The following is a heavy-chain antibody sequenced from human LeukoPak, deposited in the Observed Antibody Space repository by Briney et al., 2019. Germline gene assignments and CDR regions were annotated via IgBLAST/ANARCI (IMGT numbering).Heavy chain of an antibody. Sequence: SGPALVKPTQTLTLTCTFSGFSLSTSGMCVSWIRQPPGKALEWLALIGWDDDKYYSTSLKTRLTISKDTSKNQVVLTMTNMDPVDTATYYCARIHYYGSGSYSRGYYYGMDVWGKGTTVTVSS. V-gene: IGHV2-70*01. D-gene: IGHD3-10*01. CDR3: ARIHYYGSGSYSRGYYYGMDV. CDR1: GFSLSTSGMC. J-gene: IGHJ6*04. CDR2: IGWDDDK.